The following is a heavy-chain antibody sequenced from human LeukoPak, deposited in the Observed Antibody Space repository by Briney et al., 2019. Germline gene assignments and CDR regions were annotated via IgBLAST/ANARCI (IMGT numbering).Heavy chain of an antibody. V-gene: IGHV3-64*01. CDR3: ARGHGGRGSGWLIDY. J-gene: IGHJ4*02. Sequence: GGSLRLSCAASGFTFSSYAMHWVRQAPGKGLEYVSAISSNGGSTYYANSVKGRFTISRDNSKNTLYLQMGSLRAEDMAVYYCARGHGGRGSGWLIDYWGQGTLVTVSS. CDR2: ISSNGGST. CDR1: GFTFSSYA. D-gene: IGHD6-19*01.